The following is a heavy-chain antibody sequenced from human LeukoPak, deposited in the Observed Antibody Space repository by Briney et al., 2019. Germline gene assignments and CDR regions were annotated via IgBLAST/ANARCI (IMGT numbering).Heavy chain of an antibody. CDR3: ARVVVVAATDYFDY. J-gene: IGHJ4*02. CDR1: GFTFSSYS. V-gene: IGHV3-21*01. CDR2: ISSSSSYI. D-gene: IGHD2-15*01. Sequence: GGSLRLSCAASGFTFSSYSMNWVRQAPGKGLEWVSSISSSSSYIHYADSVKGRFTISRDNAKNSLYLQMNSLRAEDTAVYYCARVVVVAATDYFDYWGQGTLVTVSS.